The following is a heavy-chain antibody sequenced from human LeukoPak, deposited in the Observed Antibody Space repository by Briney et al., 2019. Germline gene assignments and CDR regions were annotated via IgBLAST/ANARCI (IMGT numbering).Heavy chain of an antibody. CDR1: GFTFSSYA. CDR2: ILYDGSNK. D-gene: IGHD5-18*01. V-gene: IGHV3-30-3*01. CDR3: ARGGGSSGVETALVFEY. J-gene: IGHJ4*02. Sequence: GRSLRLSCTASGFTFSSYAMHWVRQAPGKWLEWVAVILYDGSNKYYADSVKGRFTISRDNSKNTLYLQMNSLRAEDTAVYYFARGGGSSGVETALVFEYSGQGTLDSVSP.